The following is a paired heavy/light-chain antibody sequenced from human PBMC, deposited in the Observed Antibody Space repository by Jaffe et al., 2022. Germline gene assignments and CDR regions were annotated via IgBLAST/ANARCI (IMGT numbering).Light chain of an antibody. J-gene: IGKJ2*01. V-gene: IGKV3-15*01. Sequence: EIVMTQSPATLSVSPGERATLSCRASQSVNSNLAWFQQKPGQAPRLLIYGASTRATTVPARFSGRGSGTEFTLTISSLQSEDFAVYYCQQYNNWPDTFGQGTKLEI. CDR2: GAS. CDR3: QQYNNWPDT. CDR1: QSVNSN.
Heavy chain of an antibody. CDR3: AHRRRLTFSSGWIHDF. Sequence: QITLKESGPTLVKPTETLTLTCTFSGFSLNTTGVGVGWIRQPPGKGLEWLALIYWDDDKRYGPSLKKRLTITKETSKNRVVLTMRNMDPVDTGTYYCAHRRRLTFSSGWIHDFWGPGILVTVSS. D-gene: IGHD5-18*01. CDR1: GFSLNTTGVG. CDR2: IYWDDDK. J-gene: IGHJ4*02. V-gene: IGHV2-5*05.